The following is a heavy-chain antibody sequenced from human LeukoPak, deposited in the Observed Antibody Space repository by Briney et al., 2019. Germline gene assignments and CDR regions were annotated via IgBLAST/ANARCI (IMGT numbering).Heavy chain of an antibody. CDR3: VLRGAVAAADF. J-gene: IGHJ4*02. V-gene: IGHV3-48*04. D-gene: IGHD6-19*01. Sequence: PGGSLRLSCAASGFIFHTYNMKWVRQAPGKGLEWVSYISSSSSTIYYADSVEGRFTISRDNAKNSLYLQMNSLRAEDTAVYYCVLRGAVAAADFWGQGTLVTVSS. CDR2: ISSSSSTI. CDR1: GFIFHTYN.